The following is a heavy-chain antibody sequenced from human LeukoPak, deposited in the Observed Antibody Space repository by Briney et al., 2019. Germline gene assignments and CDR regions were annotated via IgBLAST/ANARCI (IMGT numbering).Heavy chain of an antibody. Sequence: GGSLRLSCAASGFTFSSYWMHWVRQAPGKGLVWVSRINSDGSSTSYADSVKGRFTISRDNSKNTLYLQMNRLRAEDTAVYYCTKDAYLGSNWLDPWGQGTLVTVSS. J-gene: IGHJ5*02. CDR2: INSDGSST. CDR3: TKDAYLGSNWLDP. D-gene: IGHD2/OR15-2a*01. V-gene: IGHV3-74*01. CDR1: GFTFSSYW.